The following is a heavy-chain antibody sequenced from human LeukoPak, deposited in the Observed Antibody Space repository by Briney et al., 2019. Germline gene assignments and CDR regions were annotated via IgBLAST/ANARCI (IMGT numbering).Heavy chain of an antibody. CDR1: GFTFSSYE. V-gene: IGHV3-48*03. CDR2: ISSSGSTI. Sequence: GGSLRLSCAASGFTFSSYEMNWVRLAPGKGLEWVSYISSSGSTIYYADSVKGRFTTSRDNAKNSLYLQMNSLRAEDTAVYYCAELGITMIGGVWGKGTTVTISS. CDR3: AELGITMIGGV. J-gene: IGHJ6*04. D-gene: IGHD3-10*02.